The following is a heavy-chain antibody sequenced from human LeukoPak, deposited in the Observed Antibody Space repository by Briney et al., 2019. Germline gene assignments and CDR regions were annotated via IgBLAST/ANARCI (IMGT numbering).Heavy chain of an antibody. J-gene: IGHJ6*02. CDR1: GFTFSSYA. CDR3: AKDHKDRGYYNYGMDV. Sequence: PGGSLRLSCAASGFTFSSYAMNWVRQAPGKGLEWVSTISDSGSITYYADSVRGRFTISRDNPRTTLYLQMDNLRAEDTAVYSCAKDHKDRGYYNYGMDVWGQGTTVTVSS. CDR2: ISDSGSIT. V-gene: IGHV3-23*01. D-gene: IGHD3-22*01.